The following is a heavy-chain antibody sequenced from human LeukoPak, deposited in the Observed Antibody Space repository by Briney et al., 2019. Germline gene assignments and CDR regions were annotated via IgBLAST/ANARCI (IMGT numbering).Heavy chain of an antibody. D-gene: IGHD3-9*01. CDR2: MNHSGST. Sequence: SETLSLTCAVYGGSFSGDYWSWSRQRPGKGLEWVGEMNHSGSTNSTPPLKSQVPISVDTSKTQFSLKLSSVPAADPAVYYCAREGQMDYGILTYSSSRYFYYYMDVWGKGTTVTVSS. CDR3: AREGQMDYGILTYSSSRYFYYYMDV. V-gene: IGHV4-34*01. J-gene: IGHJ6*03. CDR1: GGSFSGDY.